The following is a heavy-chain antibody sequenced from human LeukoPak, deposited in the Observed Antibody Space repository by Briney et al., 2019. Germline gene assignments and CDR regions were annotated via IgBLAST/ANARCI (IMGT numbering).Heavy chain of an antibody. CDR1: GYTFTSYG. J-gene: IGHJ3*02. CDR3: ARRGSGWYWDAFDI. CDR2: ISAYNGNT. D-gene: IGHD6-19*01. Sequence: ASVKVSCKASGYTFTSYGISRVRQAPGQGLEWMGWISAYNGNTNYAQKLQGRVTMTTDTSTSTAYMELRSLRSDDTAVYYCARRGSGWYWDAFDIWGQGTMVTVSS. V-gene: IGHV1-18*01.